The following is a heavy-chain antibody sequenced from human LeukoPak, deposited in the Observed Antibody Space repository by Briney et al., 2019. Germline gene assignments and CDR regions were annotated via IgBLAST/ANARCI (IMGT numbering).Heavy chain of an antibody. CDR3: ARHQNSDYGDYGIDY. CDR1: GYSFTSYW. Sequence: GESLKISCKGSGYSFTSYWIGWVRQMPGKGLEWMGIIYPGDSDTRYSPSFQGQVTISADKSISTAYLQWSSLKASDTAMYYCARHQNSDYGDYGIDYRGQGTLVTVSS. CDR2: IYPGDSDT. D-gene: IGHD4-17*01. J-gene: IGHJ4*02. V-gene: IGHV5-51*01.